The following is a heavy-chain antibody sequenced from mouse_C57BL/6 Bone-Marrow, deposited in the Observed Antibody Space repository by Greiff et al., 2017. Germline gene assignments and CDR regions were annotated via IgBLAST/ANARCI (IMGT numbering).Heavy chain of an antibody. Sequence: EVQLQQSGPELVKPGASVKIPCKASGYTFTDYNMDWVKQSHGKSLEWIGDINPNNGGTIYNQKFKGKATLTVDKSSSTAYMELRSLTSEDTAVYYGARRKWLLRGYAMDYWGQGTSVTVSS. V-gene: IGHV1-18*01. CDR2: INPNNGGT. CDR1: GYTFTDYN. CDR3: ARRKWLLRGYAMDY. D-gene: IGHD2-3*01. J-gene: IGHJ4*01.